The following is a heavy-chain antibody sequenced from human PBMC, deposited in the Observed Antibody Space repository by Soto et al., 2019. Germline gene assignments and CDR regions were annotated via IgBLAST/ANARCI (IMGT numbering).Heavy chain of an antibody. CDR2: IWSAGLI. V-gene: IGHV3-53*05. D-gene: IGHD1-26*01. Sequence: DVQLVETGGELIQPGGSLRLSCAASGFTVSSKYMSWVRQAPGKGLEWVSVIWSAGLIYYADSVRGRFTISRDISKNTLYLQMNSLGLEDMSIYHCAKRGILGAQGMAYFDLWGRGTLVTVSS. CDR3: AKRGILGAQGMAYFDL. J-gene: IGHJ2*01. CDR1: GFTVSSKY.